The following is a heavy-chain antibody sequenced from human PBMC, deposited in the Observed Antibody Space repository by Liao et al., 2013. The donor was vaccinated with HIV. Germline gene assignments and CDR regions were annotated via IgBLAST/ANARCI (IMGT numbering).Heavy chain of an antibody. Sequence: QVQLQESGPGLVKPSETLSLTCSVSGGSISRYYWSWIRQPPGKGLEWIGYIYYSGSTNYNPSLKSRVTISVDRSKNKFSLKLSSVTAADTAVYYCASRSYGSTYFDYWGQGTLVTVSS. CDR1: GGSISRYY. V-gene: IGHV4-59*01. D-gene: IGHD5-18*01. CDR2: IYYSGST. J-gene: IGHJ4*02. CDR3: ASRSYGSTYFDY.